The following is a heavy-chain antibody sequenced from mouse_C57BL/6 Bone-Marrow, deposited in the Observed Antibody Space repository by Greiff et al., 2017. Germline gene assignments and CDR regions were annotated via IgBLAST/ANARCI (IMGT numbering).Heavy chain of an antibody. J-gene: IGHJ3*01. CDR1: GYTFTSYW. V-gene: IGHV1-59*01. CDR2: IDPSDSYT. D-gene: IGHD1-1*01. CDR3: AREDYYGSSYRFAY. Sequence: QVQLQQPGAELVRPGTSVKLSCKASGYTFTSYWMHWVKQRPGQGLEWIGVIDPSDSYTNYNQKFKGKAPLTVDTSSSTAYMQLSSLTSEDSAVYYCAREDYYGSSYRFAYWGQGTLVTVSA.